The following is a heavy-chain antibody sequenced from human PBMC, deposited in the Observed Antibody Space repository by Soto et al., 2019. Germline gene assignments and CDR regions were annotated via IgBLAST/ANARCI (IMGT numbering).Heavy chain of an antibody. Sequence: SVKVSCKASGGTFSSYAISWVRQAPGQGLEWMGGIIPIFGTANYAQKFQGRVTITADESTSTAYMELSSLRSEDTAVYYCARLGRDARYYDSRGYPLDYWGQGTLVTVSS. CDR3: ARLGRDARYYDSRGYPLDY. V-gene: IGHV1-69*13. CDR1: GGTFSSYA. J-gene: IGHJ4*02. CDR2: IIPIFGTA. D-gene: IGHD3-22*01.